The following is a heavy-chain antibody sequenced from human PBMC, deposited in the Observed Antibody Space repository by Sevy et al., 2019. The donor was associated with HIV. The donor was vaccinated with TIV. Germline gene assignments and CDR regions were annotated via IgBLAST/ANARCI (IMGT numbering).Heavy chain of an antibody. Sequence: GGSLRLSCTVSGITVSSNFISWVRQAPGKGLEWVSVIWLTGATYYADSVKGRFTISRDNSKNTVYLDMSSLRADDTAVYFCARGKHVSDYYGSFDYWGQGTLVTVSS. CDR2: IWLTGAT. V-gene: IGHV3-53*01. D-gene: IGHD3-3*01. CDR1: GITVSSNF. CDR3: ARGKHVSDYYGSFDY. J-gene: IGHJ4*02.